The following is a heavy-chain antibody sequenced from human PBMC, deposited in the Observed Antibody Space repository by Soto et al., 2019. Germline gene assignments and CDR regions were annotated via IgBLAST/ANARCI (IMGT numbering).Heavy chain of an antibody. Sequence: HPGGSLRLSCAASGFTFSSYAMSWVRQAPGKGLEWVSAISGSGGSTYYADSVKGRFTISRDNSKNTLYLQMNSLRAEDTAVYYCAKDMDLGYSYGYTFYYFDYWGQGTLVTVSS. CDR1: GFTFSSYA. J-gene: IGHJ4*02. V-gene: IGHV3-23*01. D-gene: IGHD5-18*01. CDR2: ISGSGGST. CDR3: AKDMDLGYSYGYTFYYFDY.